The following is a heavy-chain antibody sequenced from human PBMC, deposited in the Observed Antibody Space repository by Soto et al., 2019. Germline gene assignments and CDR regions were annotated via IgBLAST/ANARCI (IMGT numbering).Heavy chain of an antibody. J-gene: IGHJ4*02. CDR2: ISGYNGNT. Sequence: QVQLVQSGAEVEKPGASVKVSCKASGYTFISYSITWVRQAPGQGLEWMGWISGYNGNTNYAQSIQGRATMTTDTSTTTAYMELWSLRSDDTAVYYCARGPGLYSGSYYLDYCGQGTLITVSS. CDR3: ARGPGLYSGSYYLDY. CDR1: GYTFISYS. D-gene: IGHD1-26*01. V-gene: IGHV1-18*01.